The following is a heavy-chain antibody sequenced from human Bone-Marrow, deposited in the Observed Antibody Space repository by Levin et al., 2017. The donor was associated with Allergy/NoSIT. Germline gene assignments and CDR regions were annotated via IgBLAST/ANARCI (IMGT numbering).Heavy chain of an antibody. D-gene: IGHD2-21*02. CDR1: GFTFSSYA. J-gene: IGHJ4*02. V-gene: IGHV3-30-3*01. CDR2: ISYDGSNK. Sequence: PGGSLRLSCAASGFTFSSYAMHWVRQAPGKGLEWVAVISYDGSNKYYADSVKGRFTISRDNSKNTLYLQMNSLRAEDTAVYYGARGLEIVVVTAILGYWGQGTLVTVSS. CDR3: ARGLEIVVVTAILGY.